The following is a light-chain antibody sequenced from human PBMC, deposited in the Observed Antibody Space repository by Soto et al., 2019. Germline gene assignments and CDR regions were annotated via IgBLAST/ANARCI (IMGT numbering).Light chain of an antibody. Sequence: EIVMTQSPATLSVSPGERATLSCRASQSISSNLAWYQQKPGQAPRLLIYGASTRHTGIPATFSGSGSGTEFTLTISSLQSEDFAVYYCQQYNNWPFTFGPGTKVDIK. CDR3: QQYNNWPFT. CDR1: QSISSN. J-gene: IGKJ3*01. CDR2: GAS. V-gene: IGKV3-15*01.